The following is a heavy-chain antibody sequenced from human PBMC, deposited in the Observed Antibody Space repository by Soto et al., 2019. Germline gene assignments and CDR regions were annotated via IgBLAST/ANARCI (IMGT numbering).Heavy chain of an antibody. D-gene: IGHD2-15*01. CDR3: ARDRYCSGGSCYWGLDY. CDR2: ISYDGSNK. CDR1: GFTFSSYA. Sequence: GGSLRLSCAASGFTFSSYAMHWVRQAPGKGLEWVAVISYDGSNKYYADSVEGRFTISRDNSKNTLYLQMNSLRAEDTAVYYCARDRYCSGGSCYWGLDYWGQGTLVTVSS. V-gene: IGHV3-30-3*01. J-gene: IGHJ4*02.